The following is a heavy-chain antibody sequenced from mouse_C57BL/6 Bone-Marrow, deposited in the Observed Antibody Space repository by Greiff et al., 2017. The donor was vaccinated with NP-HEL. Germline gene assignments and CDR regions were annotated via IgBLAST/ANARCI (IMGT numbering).Heavy chain of an antibody. Sequence: EVQGVESGGDLVKPGGSLKLSCAASGFTFSSYGMSWVRQTPDKRLEWVATISSGGSYTYYPDSVKGRFTISRDNAKNTLYLQMSSLKSEDTAMYYCARSPIYYYGSSRFDYWGQGTTLTVSS. CDR2: ISSGGSYT. CDR1: GFTFSSYG. CDR3: ARSPIYYYGSSRFDY. D-gene: IGHD1-1*01. J-gene: IGHJ2*01. V-gene: IGHV5-6*01.